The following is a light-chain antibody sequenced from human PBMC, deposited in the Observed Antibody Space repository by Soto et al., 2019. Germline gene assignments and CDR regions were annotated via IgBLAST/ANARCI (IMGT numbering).Light chain of an antibody. CDR2: DVS. J-gene: IGLJ1*01. CDR3: SSYTNTITLYV. V-gene: IGLV2-14*01. CDR1: SSDVGGYNY. Sequence: QSALTQPASVSGSPGQSITISCTGTSSDVGGYNYVSWYQQHPGKAPKLMIYDVSNRPSGVSNRFSGSKSGNTASLTISGLQAEDEADYYCSSYTNTITLYVFGTGNMVTVL.